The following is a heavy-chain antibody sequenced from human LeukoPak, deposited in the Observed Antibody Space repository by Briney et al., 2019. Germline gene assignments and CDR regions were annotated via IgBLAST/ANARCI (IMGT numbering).Heavy chain of an antibody. D-gene: IGHD6-13*01. V-gene: IGHV1-2*02. CDR2: INPNSGGT. Sequence: GASVKVSCKASGYTFTGYYMHWVRQAPGQGLEWMGWINPNSGGTNYAQKFQGRVTMTRDTSINTAYMELSRLRSDDTAVYYCARDLVAAAGSDYWGQGTLVTVSS. J-gene: IGHJ4*02. CDR3: ARDLVAAAGSDY. CDR1: GYTFTGYY.